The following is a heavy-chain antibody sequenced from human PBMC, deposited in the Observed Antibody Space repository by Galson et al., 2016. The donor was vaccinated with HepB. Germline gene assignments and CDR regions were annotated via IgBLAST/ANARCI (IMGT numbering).Heavy chain of an antibody. J-gene: IGHJ6*04. V-gene: IGHV3-30*18. Sequence: SLRLSCAASGVIFSKYAMHWVRQAPGQGLEWVAVIGYDGSHKYYAESVQGRFIISRDNSKNTLHLQMTGLRPEDTAVYYCAKTYDEFWSGYYYYHYGMDVWGKGTRVTVSS. CDR3: AKTYDEFWSGYYYYHYGMDV. D-gene: IGHD3-3*01. CDR2: IGYDGSHK. CDR1: GVIFSKYA.